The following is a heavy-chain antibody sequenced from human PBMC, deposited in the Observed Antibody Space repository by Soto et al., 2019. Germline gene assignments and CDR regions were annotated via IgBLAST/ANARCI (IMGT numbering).Heavy chain of an antibody. CDR1: GFPVSSNY. Sequence: LRPSCVASGFPVSSNYMSWVRQAPGKGLEWVAVISYDGSNKYYADPVKGRFTISRDNSKNTLYLQMNSLRAEDTAVYYCARPLWRNDYNWGYFDLWGRGTLVTVSS. D-gene: IGHD4-4*01. CDR2: ISYDGSNK. V-gene: IGHV3-30-3*01. CDR3: ARPLWRNDYNWGYFDL. J-gene: IGHJ2*01.